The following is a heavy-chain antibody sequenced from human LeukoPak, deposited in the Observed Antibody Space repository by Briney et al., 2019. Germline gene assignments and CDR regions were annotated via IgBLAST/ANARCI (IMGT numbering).Heavy chain of an antibody. CDR1: GFTFSDYY. V-gene: IGHV3-11*06. CDR2: ISSSSSYT. J-gene: IGHJ5*02. Sequence: GGSLRLSCAASGFTFSDYYMSWIRQAPGKGLEWVSYISSSSSYTNYADSVKGRFTISRDNAKNSLYLQMNSLRAEDTAVYYCARDSCSGGSCFPLDPWGQGTLVTVSS. D-gene: IGHD2-15*01. CDR3: ARDSCSGGSCFPLDP.